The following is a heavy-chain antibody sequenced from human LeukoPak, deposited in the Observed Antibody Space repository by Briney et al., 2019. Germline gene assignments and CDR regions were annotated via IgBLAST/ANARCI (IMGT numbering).Heavy chain of an antibody. D-gene: IGHD4-17*01. CDR2: IYYSGST. CDR1: GGSISSSSYY. J-gene: IGHJ4*02. CDR3: AKDRGYGDADFDY. Sequence: PSETLSLTCTVSGGSISSSSYYWGWIRQPPGKGLEWIGSIYYSGSTYYNPSLKSRVTISVDTSKNQFSLKLSSVTAADTAVYYCAKDRGYGDADFDYWGQGTLVTVSS. V-gene: IGHV4-39*07.